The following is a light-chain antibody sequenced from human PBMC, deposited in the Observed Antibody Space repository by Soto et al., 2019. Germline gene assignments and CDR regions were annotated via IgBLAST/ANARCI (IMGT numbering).Light chain of an antibody. J-gene: IGKJ1*01. CDR3: LQDYNYPWT. CDR1: QSISSW. CDR2: KAS. V-gene: IGKV1-5*03. Sequence: DIQMTQSPSTLSASVGDRVTITCRASQSISSWLAWYQQKPGKAPNLLIYKASTLESGVPSRFSGSGSGTDFTLTISSLQPEDFATYYCLQDYNYPWTFGQGTKVEIK.